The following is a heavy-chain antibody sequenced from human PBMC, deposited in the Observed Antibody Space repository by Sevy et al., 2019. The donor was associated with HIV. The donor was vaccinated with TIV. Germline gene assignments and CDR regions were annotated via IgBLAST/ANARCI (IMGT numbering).Heavy chain of an antibody. Sequence: SETLSLTCTVSGDSISSYYWNWLRHSPGKGLEWIGYVLYSGSTYYNPSLKSRVSISVDTSKNQFSLKLSSVTAADTAIYYCARRSDDWGDYFDYWGQGTLVTVSS. D-gene: IGHD3-16*01. CDR3: ARRSDDWGDYFDY. J-gene: IGHJ4*02. CDR2: VLYSGST. CDR1: GDSISSYY. V-gene: IGHV4-59*08.